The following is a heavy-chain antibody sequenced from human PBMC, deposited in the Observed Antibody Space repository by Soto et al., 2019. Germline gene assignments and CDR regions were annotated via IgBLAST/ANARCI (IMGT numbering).Heavy chain of an antibody. CDR1: GSTFTGYH. J-gene: IGHJ4*02. CDR3: ARRGSRSYLYYSDY. Sequence: QVQLVQSGAEVKKPGASVTISCKASGSTFTGYHMHWVRQAPGQGLEWMGIINPSGGSTTYAQEFQRGASVTRDLSTSRVYLMLSNLSHQDTAVYYCARRGSRSYLYYSDYWGQGTLVTVSS. CDR2: INPSGGST. V-gene: IGHV1-46*01. D-gene: IGHD3-10*01.